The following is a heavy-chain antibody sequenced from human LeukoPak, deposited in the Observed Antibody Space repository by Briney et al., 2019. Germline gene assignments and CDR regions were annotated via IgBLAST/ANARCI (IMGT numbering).Heavy chain of an antibody. Sequence: SETLSLTCAVYGGSFSGYYWSWIRQPPGKGLEWIGEINHSGSTNYNPSLKSRVTISVDTSKNQFSLKLSSVTAADTAVYYCAREAVAGSVRGFADYWGQGTLVTVSS. J-gene: IGHJ4*02. V-gene: IGHV4-34*01. CDR2: INHSGST. D-gene: IGHD6-19*01. CDR3: AREAVAGSVRGFADY. CDR1: GGSFSGYY.